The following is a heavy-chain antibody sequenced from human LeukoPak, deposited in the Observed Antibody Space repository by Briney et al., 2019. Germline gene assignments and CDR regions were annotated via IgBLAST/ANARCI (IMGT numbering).Heavy chain of an antibody. CDR1: GGSISSGGNS. D-gene: IGHD2-15*01. Sequence: SETLSLTCAVSGGSISSGGNSWSWIRQPPGKGLEWIGYIYHSGSTYYNPSLKSRVTISVDRSKNQFSLKLSSVTAADTAVYYCARESGPARAWWFDPWGQGTLVTVSS. J-gene: IGHJ5*02. V-gene: IGHV4-30-2*01. CDR3: ARESGPARAWWFDP. CDR2: IYHSGST.